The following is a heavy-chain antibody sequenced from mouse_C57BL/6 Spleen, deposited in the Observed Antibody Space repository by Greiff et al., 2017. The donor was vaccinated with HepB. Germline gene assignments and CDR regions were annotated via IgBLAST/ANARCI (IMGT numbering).Heavy chain of an antibody. V-gene: IGHV1-76*01. Sequence: VKLVESGAELVRPGASVKLSCKASGYTFTDYYINWVKQRPGQGLEWIARIYPGSGNTYYNEKFKGKATLTAEKSSSTAYMQLSSLTSEDSAVYFCARWTVVATGYFDVWGTGTTVTVSS. CDR2: IYPGSGNT. CDR3: ARWTVVATGYFDV. CDR1: GYTFTDYY. J-gene: IGHJ1*03. D-gene: IGHD1-1*01.